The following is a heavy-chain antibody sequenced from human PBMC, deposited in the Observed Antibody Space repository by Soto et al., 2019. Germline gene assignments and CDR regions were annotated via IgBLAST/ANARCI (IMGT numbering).Heavy chain of an antibody. D-gene: IGHD6-6*01. CDR2: IYYSGST. V-gene: IGHV4-30-4*01. Sequence: ASETLSLTCTVSGGSISSGDYYWSWIRQPPGKGLEWIGYIYYSGSTYYNPSLKSRVTISVDTSKNQFSLKLSSVTAADTAVYYCAREYSSSSPVDYWGQGTLVTVSS. J-gene: IGHJ4*02. CDR1: GGSISSGDYY. CDR3: AREYSSSSPVDY.